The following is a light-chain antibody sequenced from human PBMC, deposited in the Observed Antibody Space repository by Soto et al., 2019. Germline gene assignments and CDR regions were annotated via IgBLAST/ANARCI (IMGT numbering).Light chain of an antibody. J-gene: IGKJ1*01. CDR1: QSVMTK. V-gene: IGKV3-15*01. CDR3: QQYGDWPPWT. CDR2: SAS. Sequence: EIVMTQSPDTLSVSPGERASLSCRASQSVMTKLAWYQKKPGQAPRLLIYSASIRATGIPARFSGSGSGTEFSLTISSLQPEDFAIYYCQQYGDWPPWTFGQGTKVDIK.